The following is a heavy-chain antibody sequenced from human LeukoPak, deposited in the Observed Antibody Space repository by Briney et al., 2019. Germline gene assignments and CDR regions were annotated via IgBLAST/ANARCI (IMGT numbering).Heavy chain of an antibody. CDR3: SLARSEYHYGMDV. J-gene: IGHJ6*02. Sequence: SQTLSLTCALSGDSVSSISVAWNWIRQSPSRGLEWLGRTYYRSKLYYEYAVSVKGRINISPDTSKNQFSLQLSSVTPEDTAVYYCSLARSEYHYGMDVWGQGTTVTVSS. CDR1: GDSVSSISVA. V-gene: IGHV6-1*01. CDR2: TYYRSKLYY.